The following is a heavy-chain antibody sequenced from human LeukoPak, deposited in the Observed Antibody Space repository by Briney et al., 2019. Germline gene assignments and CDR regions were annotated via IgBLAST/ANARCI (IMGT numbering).Heavy chain of an antibody. CDR1: GFTFSSYA. J-gene: IGHJ4*02. D-gene: IGHD2-2*01. Sequence: GGSLRLSCAASGFTFSSYAMHWVRQAPGKGLEWVAVISYDGSNKYYADSVKGRFTISRDNSKNTLYLQMNSLRAEDTAVYYCARGAPAAFDYWGQGTLVTVSS. V-gene: IGHV3-30-3*01. CDR2: ISYDGSNK. CDR3: ARGAPAAFDY.